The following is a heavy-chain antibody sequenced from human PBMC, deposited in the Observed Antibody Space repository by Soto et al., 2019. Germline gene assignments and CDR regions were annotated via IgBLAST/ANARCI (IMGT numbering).Heavy chain of an antibody. CDR3: GRNYDYIWGSYRPPGYYYYMYV. CDR1: GGSISSYY. Sequence: QVQLQESGPGLVKPSETLSLTSTVSGGSISSYYWSWIRQPPGKGLEWIGYIYYSGSTNYNPSLKSRVTRSVDTSKNQFSLQLSAVTAADTDVYYCGRNYDYIWGSYRPPGYYYYMYVWGKGTTVTVSS. D-gene: IGHD3-16*02. CDR2: IYYSGST. J-gene: IGHJ6*03. V-gene: IGHV4-59*01.